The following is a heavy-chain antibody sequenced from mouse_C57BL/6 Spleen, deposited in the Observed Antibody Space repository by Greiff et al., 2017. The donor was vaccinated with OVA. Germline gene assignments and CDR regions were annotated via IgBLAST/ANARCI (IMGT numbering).Heavy chain of an antibody. CDR3: ARLGYYGSSYPAWFAY. Sequence: QVQLKQPGAELVRPGSSVKLSCKASGYTFTSYWMDWVKQRPGQGLEWIGNIYPSDSETHYNQKFKDKATLTVDKSSSTAYMQLSSLTSEDSAVYYCARLGYYGSSYPAWFAYWGQGTLVTVSA. D-gene: IGHD1-1*01. V-gene: IGHV1-61*01. CDR2: IYPSDSET. CDR1: GYTFTSYW. J-gene: IGHJ3*01.